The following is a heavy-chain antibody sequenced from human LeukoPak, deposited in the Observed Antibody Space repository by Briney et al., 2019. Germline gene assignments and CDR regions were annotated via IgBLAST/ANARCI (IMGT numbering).Heavy chain of an antibody. V-gene: IGHV3-33*01. CDR1: GFTFSSYG. CDR2: IWYDGSNK. CDR3: ARDETSSGWLFDY. D-gene: IGHD6-19*01. Sequence: PGGSLRLSCAASGFTFSSYGMHWVRQAPGKGLEWVAVIWYDGSNKYYADSVKGRFTISRDNSKNTLYLQMNSLRAEDTAVYYCARDETSSGWLFDYWGQGTLVTVSS. J-gene: IGHJ4*02.